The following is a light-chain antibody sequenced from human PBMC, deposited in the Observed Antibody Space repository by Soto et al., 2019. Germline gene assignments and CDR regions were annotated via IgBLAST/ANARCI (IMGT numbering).Light chain of an antibody. CDR1: SSDVGAYNY. V-gene: IGLV2-14*01. Sequence: QSVLTQPASVSGSPGQSITISCTGTSSDVGAYNYVSWYQQRPGKAPKLLIYEVTNRPSGVSNRFSGSKSGNTASLTISGLQAEDEVDYYCSSYTSSSTRVFGTGTKLTVL. CDR3: SSYTSSSTRV. CDR2: EVT. J-gene: IGLJ1*01.